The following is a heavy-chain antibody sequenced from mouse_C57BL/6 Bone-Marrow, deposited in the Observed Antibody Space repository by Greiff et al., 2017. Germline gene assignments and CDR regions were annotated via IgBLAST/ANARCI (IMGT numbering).Heavy chain of an antibody. J-gene: IGHJ3*01. CDR3: ARGGVYYGNYEFAY. D-gene: IGHD2-1*01. V-gene: IGHV1-26*01. CDR1: GYTFTDYY. CDR2: INPNNGGT. Sequence: VQLQQSGPELVKPGASVKISCKASGYTFTDYYMNWVKQSHGKSLEWIGDINPNNGGTSYNQKFKGKATLTVDKYSSTAYMELRSLTSEDSSGYYCARGGVYYGNYEFAYWGQGTLVTVSA.